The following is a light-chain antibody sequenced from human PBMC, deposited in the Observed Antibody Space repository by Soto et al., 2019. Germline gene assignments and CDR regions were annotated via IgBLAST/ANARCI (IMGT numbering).Light chain of an antibody. CDR2: SAS. CDR1: QGVTSR. Sequence: IELTQSPSSVSSSVGDRVTITCRASQGVTSRLAWYQQKPGNAPNLLIYSASTLQSGVPYRFSGSGSGTDFTLTISSLQPEDFATYYCQQANILPPMFGGGTKVEI. CDR3: QQANILPPM. J-gene: IGKJ4*02. V-gene: IGKV1-12*01.